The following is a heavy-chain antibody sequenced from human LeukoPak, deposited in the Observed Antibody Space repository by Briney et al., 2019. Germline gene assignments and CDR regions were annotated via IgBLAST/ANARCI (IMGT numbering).Heavy chain of an antibody. CDR2: IRYDGSNK. V-gene: IGHV3-30*02. Sequence: GGSLRLSCAASGFTSSSYGMHWVRQAPGKGLEWVAFIRYDGSNKYYADSVKGRFTISRDNSKNTLYLQMNSLRAEDTAVYYCATCIIVVVPAAINDYFDYWGQGTLVTVSS. J-gene: IGHJ4*02. CDR3: ATCIIVVVPAAINDYFDY. CDR1: GFTSSSYG. D-gene: IGHD2-2*01.